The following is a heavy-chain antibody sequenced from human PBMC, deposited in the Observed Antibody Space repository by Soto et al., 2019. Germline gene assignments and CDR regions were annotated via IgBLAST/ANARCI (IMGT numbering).Heavy chain of an antibody. CDR3: ARDRPSEYTYGSSGWSDP. CDR1: DVYFEGFL. J-gene: IGHJ5*02. D-gene: IGHD5-18*01. Sequence: SATQSLTYTVSDVYFEGFLWTLIRQSPGKVLEWIGEISRAGGSNYNPSLNGRVTISLDKSKNQFSLELTSVTAADTAVYFCARDRPSEYTYGSSGWSDPWGQGTLVTVSS. V-gene: IGHV4-34*01. CDR2: ISRAGGS.